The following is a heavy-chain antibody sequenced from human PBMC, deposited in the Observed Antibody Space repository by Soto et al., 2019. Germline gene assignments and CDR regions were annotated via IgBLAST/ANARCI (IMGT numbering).Heavy chain of an antibody. V-gene: IGHV3-30*18. CDR2: ISYDGSNK. CDR3: AKDRAGYFDY. CDR1: GFTFSSYG. Sequence: GGSLRLSCAASGFTFSSYGMHWVRQAPGKGLEWVAVISYDGSNKYYADSVKGRFTISRDNSKNTLYLQMNSLRAEDTAVYYCAKDRAGYFDYWGQGTLVTVSS. J-gene: IGHJ4*02.